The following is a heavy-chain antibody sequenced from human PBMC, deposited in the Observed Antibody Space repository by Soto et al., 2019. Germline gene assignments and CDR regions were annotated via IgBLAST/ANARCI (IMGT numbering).Heavy chain of an antibody. CDR3: AKSQGEQQLVDAFDV. Sequence: GGSLRLSCGGSGFTFSRFSLHWVRQAPGKGLQWVADISYDGTNKYYADFVKSRFTISRDNSKNMLYLQMNSLRTEDTAVYYCAKSQGEQQLVDAFDVWGQGTTVTVSS. D-gene: IGHD2-15*01. CDR1: GFTFSRFS. J-gene: IGHJ3*01. V-gene: IGHV3-30-3*02. CDR2: ISYDGTNK.